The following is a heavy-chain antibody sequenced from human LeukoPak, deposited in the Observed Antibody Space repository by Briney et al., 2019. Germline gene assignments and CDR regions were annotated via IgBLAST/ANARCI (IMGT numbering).Heavy chain of an antibody. D-gene: IGHD1-26*01. CDR2: IVIGNGDT. CDR3: AKGPIVGATWNWFDP. CDR1: GFTFPSSA. Sequence: SVKVSCKASGFTFPSSAIQWVRQARGQRLEWLGWIVIGNGDTNYAQKSQERVTITRDMSTSTAYMELRSLTFDDTAVYYCAKGPIVGATWNWFDPWGQGTLVTVSS. V-gene: IGHV1-58*02. J-gene: IGHJ5*02.